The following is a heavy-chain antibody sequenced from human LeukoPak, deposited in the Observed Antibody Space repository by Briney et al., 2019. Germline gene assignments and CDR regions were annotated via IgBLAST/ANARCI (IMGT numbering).Heavy chain of an antibody. V-gene: IGHV3-20*04. J-gene: IGHJ4*02. D-gene: IGHD4-23*01. CDR1: GFTFDDYG. Sequence: PGGSLRLSCAASGFTFDDYGMSWVRQAPGKGLEWVSGINWNGGSTGYADSVKGRFTISRDNAKNSLYLQMNSLRAEDTALYYCARIPGSGNSLGYFDYWGQGTLVTVSS. CDR3: ARIPGSGNSLGYFDY. CDR2: INWNGGST.